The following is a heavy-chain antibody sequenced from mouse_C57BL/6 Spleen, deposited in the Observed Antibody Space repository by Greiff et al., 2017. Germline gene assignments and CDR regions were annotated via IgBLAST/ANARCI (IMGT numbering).Heavy chain of an antibody. D-gene: IGHD1-1*01. J-gene: IGHJ4*01. Sequence: VQVVESGPELVKPGASVKISCKASGYAFSSSWMNWVKQRPGKGLEWIGRIYPGDGDTNYNGKFKGKATLTADKSSSTAYMQLSSLTSEDSAVYFCARHYGTYAMDYWGQGTSVTVSS. CDR2: IYPGDGDT. CDR3: ARHYGTYAMDY. CDR1: GYAFSSSW. V-gene: IGHV1-82*01.